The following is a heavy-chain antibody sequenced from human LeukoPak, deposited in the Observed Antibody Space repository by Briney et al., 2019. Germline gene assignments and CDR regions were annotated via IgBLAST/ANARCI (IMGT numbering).Heavy chain of an antibody. CDR3: ARVSFRYYFDY. CDR1: GFTFSSNY. J-gene: IGHJ4*02. D-gene: IGHD2-21*01. CDR2: IYSGGST. V-gene: IGHV3-53*01. Sequence: GGSLRLSCAASGFTFSSNYMSCVRQAPGKGLEWVSVIYSGGSTYYADSVKGRFTISRDNSKNTLYLQMNSLRVEDTAVYYCARVSFRYYFDYWGQGTLVTVSS.